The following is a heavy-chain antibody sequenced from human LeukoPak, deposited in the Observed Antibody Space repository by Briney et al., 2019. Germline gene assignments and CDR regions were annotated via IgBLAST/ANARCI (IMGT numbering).Heavy chain of an antibody. CDR1: GYTFTGSF. CDR3: ARADPVSY. J-gene: IGHJ4*02. V-gene: IGHV1-2*02. D-gene: IGHD3-10*01. CDR2: INSNTGGT. Sequence: GASVKVSCKASGYTFTGSFMHWVRRAPGQGLEWMGWINSNTGGTKFAQKFQGRVTMTRDTSISTVYMELSRLTSDDTAMYYCARADPVSYWGQGTQVTVSS.